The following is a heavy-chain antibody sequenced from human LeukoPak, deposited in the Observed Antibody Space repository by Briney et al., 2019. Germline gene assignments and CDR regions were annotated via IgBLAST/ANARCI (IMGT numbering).Heavy chain of an antibody. D-gene: IGHD3-22*01. CDR2: ISGSAEST. CDR3: AKALSGYHYDSSGYYSLQFDF. CDR1: GFTFSRYA. J-gene: IGHJ4*02. V-gene: IGHV3-23*01. Sequence: PGGSLRLSCAASGFTFSRYAMSWVRQAPGTGLERVSGISGSAESTYYADSVKGRFTISRDNSKNTLYLHMNSLRVDDTAIYYCAKALSGYHYDSSGYYSLQFDFWGQGTLVTVSS.